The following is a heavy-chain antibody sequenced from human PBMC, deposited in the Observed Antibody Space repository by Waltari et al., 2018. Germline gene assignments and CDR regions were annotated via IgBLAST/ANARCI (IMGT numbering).Heavy chain of an antibody. CDR3: AGDRAIGLFFDY. V-gene: IGHV4-4*02. Sequence: QVQLQESGPGLVKPSGTLSLTCAVSGHSISSNYWWSWVRQSPGKRLEWIGQVHHSGRTHSNPSLQSRVTISVDKSKTQFSLNLNSVTAADTAVYYCAGDRAIGLFFDYWGQGTLVTVSS. CDR2: VHHSGRT. J-gene: IGHJ4*02. D-gene: IGHD2-2*01. CDR1: GHSISSNYW.